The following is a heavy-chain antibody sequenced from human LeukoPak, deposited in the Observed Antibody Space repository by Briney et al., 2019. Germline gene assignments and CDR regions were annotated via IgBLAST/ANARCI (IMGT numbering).Heavy chain of an antibody. J-gene: IGHJ5*02. Sequence: SETLSLTCAVSGGSISSHLWNWLRQTPGKGLEWLGRISYSGTTIYNPSLKSRITISVDTSKDQFFLKLSSVTAADTAVYYCARRQTEAAGYADNGNWLDPWGQGTLVTVSP. V-gene: IGHV4-59*08. D-gene: IGHD5-12*01. CDR3: ARRQTEAAGYADNGNWLDP. CDR2: ISYSGTT. CDR1: GGSISSHL.